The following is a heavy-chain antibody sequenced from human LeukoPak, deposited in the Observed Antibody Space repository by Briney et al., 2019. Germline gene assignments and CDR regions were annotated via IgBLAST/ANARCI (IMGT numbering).Heavy chain of an antibody. CDR1: GGSFSGYY. CDR2: INHSGST. V-gene: IGHV4-34*01. D-gene: IGHD1-26*01. CDR3: ARRIAGSGEDY. J-gene: IGHJ4*02. Sequence: SETLSLTCAVYGGSFSGYYWSWIRQPPGKGLEWIGEINHSGSTNYDPSLKSRVTISVDKSENQFSLKLSSVTAADTAVHYCARRIAGSGEDYWGQGTLVTVSS.